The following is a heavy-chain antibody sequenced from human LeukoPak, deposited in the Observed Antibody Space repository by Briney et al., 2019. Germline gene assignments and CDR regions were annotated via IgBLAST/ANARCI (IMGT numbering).Heavy chain of an antibody. J-gene: IGHJ3*02. V-gene: IGHV3-30*03. CDR1: GFTFSSYG. CDR3: ARGLLVDI. D-gene: IGHD2-15*01. CDR2: ISYDGSNK. Sequence: GGSLRLSCAASGFTFSSYGMHWVRQAPGKGLEWVAVISYDGSNKYYADSVKGRFTISRDNSKNTLYLQMNSLRAEDTAVYYCARGLLVDIWGQGTMVTVSS.